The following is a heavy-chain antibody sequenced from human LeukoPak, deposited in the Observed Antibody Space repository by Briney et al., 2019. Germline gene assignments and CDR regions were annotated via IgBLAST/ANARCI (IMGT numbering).Heavy chain of an antibody. D-gene: IGHD1-26*01. CDR1: GFTFRTSG. V-gene: IGHV3-48*01. CDR2: ISSSGTTI. J-gene: IGHJ4*02. Sequence: GGSLRLSCAASGFTFRTSGMNWVRQAPGKGLEWVSYISSSGTTISYAQSVKGRFTITRDNAQNSLTLHMNTLRADDTAVYCAKDGGTHFDHWGQGTPVTVSS. CDR3: AKDGGTHFDH.